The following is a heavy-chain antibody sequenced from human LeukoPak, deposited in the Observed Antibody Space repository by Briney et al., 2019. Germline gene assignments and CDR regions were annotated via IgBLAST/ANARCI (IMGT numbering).Heavy chain of an antibody. CDR2: ISSSSDAI. Sequence: SGGSLRLSCAASGFTFSSYSMNWVRQAPGKGLEWVSYISSSSDAIYYADSVKGRFTISRDNAKNSLYLQMNSLRAEDTAVYYCAREVVGSTLDYWGQGTLVTVSS. J-gene: IGHJ4*02. CDR3: AREVVGSTLDY. V-gene: IGHV3-48*01. CDR1: GFTFSSYS. D-gene: IGHD2-15*01.